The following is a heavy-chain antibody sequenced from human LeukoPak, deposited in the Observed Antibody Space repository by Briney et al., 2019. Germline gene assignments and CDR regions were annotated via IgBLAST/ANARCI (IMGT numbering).Heavy chain of an antibody. Sequence: GGSLRLSCAASGFSFNIYAMGWVRQAPGKGLEWVSVIGSGSVDKHYADTVRGRFDISRDNSKNRLFLQMNSLRAEDSGVYYCAKRVPLTALDSWGQGTLVTVSS. CDR3: AKRVPLTALDS. CDR1: GFSFNIYA. D-gene: IGHD3-3*01. CDR2: IGSGSVDK. J-gene: IGHJ5*01. V-gene: IGHV3-23*01.